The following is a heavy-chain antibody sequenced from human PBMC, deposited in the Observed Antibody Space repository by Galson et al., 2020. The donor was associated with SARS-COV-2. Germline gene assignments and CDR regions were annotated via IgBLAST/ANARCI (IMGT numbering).Heavy chain of an antibody. CDR2: IKGDGSET. CDR1: GFTFNDFW. D-gene: IGHD6-19*01. Sequence: GSMRLSCEVSGFTFNDFWMSWFRQAPGKGLEWVANIKGDGSETNYADFVKGRFSISRDNAANSLYLQMNSLRVEDSAVYYCSREGWQGGYWGQGTRVTVSS. CDR3: SREGWQGGY. V-gene: IGHV3-7*01. J-gene: IGHJ4*02.